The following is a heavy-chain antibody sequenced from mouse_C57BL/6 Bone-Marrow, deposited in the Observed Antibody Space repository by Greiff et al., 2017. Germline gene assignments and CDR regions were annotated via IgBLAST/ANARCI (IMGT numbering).Heavy chain of an antibody. D-gene: IGHD1-1*01. CDR3: TRLNYYGSSYGYFDV. V-gene: IGHV6-6*01. CDR1: GFTFSDAW. Sequence: EVKLVESGGGLVQPGGSMKLSCAASGFTFSDAWMDWVRQSPEKGLEWVAEIRNKANNHATYYAESVKGRFTISRDDSKSSVYLQMNSLRAEDTCIYYCTRLNYYGSSYGYFDVWGTGTTVTVSS. CDR2: IRNKANNHAT. J-gene: IGHJ1*03.